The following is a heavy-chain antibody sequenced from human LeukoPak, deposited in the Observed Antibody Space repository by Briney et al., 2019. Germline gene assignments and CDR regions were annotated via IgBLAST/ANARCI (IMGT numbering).Heavy chain of an antibody. CDR3: AKGPRVWGSYGDS. Sequence: GRSLRLSCAASGFKFDDYGMHWVRQAPGKGLEWVSGISSNSVNILYADSVKGRFTISRDNDKNSLYLQMNSLRVEDTALYYCAKGPRVWGSYGDSWGQGTPVTVSS. D-gene: IGHD3-16*01. CDR1: GFKFDDYG. V-gene: IGHV3-9*01. CDR2: ISSNSVNI. J-gene: IGHJ4*02.